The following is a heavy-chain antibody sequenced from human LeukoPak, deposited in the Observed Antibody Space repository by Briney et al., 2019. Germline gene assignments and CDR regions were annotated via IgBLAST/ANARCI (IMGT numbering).Heavy chain of an antibody. CDR2: ISYTGTT. Sequence: PSGTLSLTCAVSGASINNNNYYWGWIRQPPGKGLQWIGSISYTGTTYYNPSLESRVTISVDTSKNQFSLKLSSVTAADTAVYYCARHLVGIAARAQEFDYWGQGTLVTVSS. D-gene: IGHD6-6*01. CDR1: GASINNNNYY. V-gene: IGHV4-39*01. CDR3: ARHLVGIAARAQEFDY. J-gene: IGHJ4*02.